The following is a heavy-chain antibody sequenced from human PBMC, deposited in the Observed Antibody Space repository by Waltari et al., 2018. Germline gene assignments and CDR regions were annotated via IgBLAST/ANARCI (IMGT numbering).Heavy chain of an antibody. Sequence: QLQLQESGPGLVKPSETLSLTCTVSGGSISSSSYYWGWIRQPPGKGLEWIGSIYYSGSTYYNPSLKSRVTISVDTSKNQFSLKLSSVTAADTAVYYCARQGGIVVVPAASSNWFDPWGQGTLVTVSS. CDR2: IYYSGST. CDR3: ARQGGIVVVPAASSNWFDP. CDR1: GGSISSSSYY. D-gene: IGHD2-2*01. V-gene: IGHV4-39*01. J-gene: IGHJ5*02.